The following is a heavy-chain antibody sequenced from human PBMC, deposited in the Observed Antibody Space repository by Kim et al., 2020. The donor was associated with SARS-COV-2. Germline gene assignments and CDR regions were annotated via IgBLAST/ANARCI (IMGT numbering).Heavy chain of an antibody. V-gene: IGHV4-59*01. CDR1: GGSISSYY. CDR3: ARGWRYCSSTSCSTWFDY. D-gene: IGHD2-2*01. CDR2: IYYSGST. Sequence: SGTLSLTCTVSGGSISSYYWSWIRQPPGKGLEWIGYIYYSGSTNYNPSLKSRVTISVDTSKNQFSLKLSSVTAADTAVYYCARGWRYCSSTSCSTWFDY. J-gene: IGHJ4*01.